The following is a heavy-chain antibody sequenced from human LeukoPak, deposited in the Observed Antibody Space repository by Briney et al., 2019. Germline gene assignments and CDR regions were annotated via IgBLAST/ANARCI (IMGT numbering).Heavy chain of an antibody. CDR2: IRQDGSEK. D-gene: IGHD6-13*01. CDR1: GYTFTDYW. CDR3: ARDGTAAGLYFDL. J-gene: IGHJ4*01. Sequence: GGSLRLSRAVSGYTFTDYWMNWVRQTPGKGRVWVASIRQDGSEKTYVDSVKGRFTISRDNTKNSLSLQVNSVRVEDTAVYHCARDGTAAGLYFDLWGQGTLVTVSS. V-gene: IGHV3-7*01.